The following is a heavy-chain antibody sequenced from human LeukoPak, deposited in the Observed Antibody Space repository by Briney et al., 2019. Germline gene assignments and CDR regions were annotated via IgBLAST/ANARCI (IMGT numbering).Heavy chain of an antibody. Sequence: PSETLSLTCTVSGDSISSSSYYWGWIRQPPGKGLEWVGNIYYTGNTYYNPSLKSRVTISVDTSKNQFSLKLTSVTAADTAVYYCAREGTVYSINGDFDYWGQGTLVTVSS. J-gene: IGHJ4*02. CDR1: GDSISSSSYY. CDR2: IYYTGNT. CDR3: AREGTVYSINGDFDY. V-gene: IGHV4-39*01. D-gene: IGHD4-11*01.